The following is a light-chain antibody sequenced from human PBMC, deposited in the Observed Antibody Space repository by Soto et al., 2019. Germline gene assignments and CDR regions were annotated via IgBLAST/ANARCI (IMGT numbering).Light chain of an antibody. J-gene: IGLJ2*01. Sequence: NFMLTQPHSVSESPGKTVTLSCTRSSGTIASFYVQWYQQRPGSAPTTVIFEDNQRPSGVPDRFSGSIDSSSNSAFLTISGLQTEDEADYYCQSYDSSNHVVFGGGTKLTVL. V-gene: IGLV6-57*04. CDR2: EDN. CDR3: QSYDSSNHVV. CDR1: SGTIASFY.